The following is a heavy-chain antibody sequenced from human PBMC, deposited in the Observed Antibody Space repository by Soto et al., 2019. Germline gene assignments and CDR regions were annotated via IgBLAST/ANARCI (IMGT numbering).Heavy chain of an antibody. V-gene: IGHV5-51*01. D-gene: IGHD3-22*01. CDR3: ARHDPDYYDSSGYSRGYGMDV. J-gene: IGHJ6*04. Sequence: PGESLKISCKGSVYSFTSYWIGWVRQMPGKGLEWMGIIYPGDSDTRYSPSFQGQVTISANKSISTAYLQWSRLKASDTAMYYCARHDPDYYDSSGYSRGYGMDVRGKGTTVTVSS. CDR1: VYSFTSYW. CDR2: IYPGDSDT.